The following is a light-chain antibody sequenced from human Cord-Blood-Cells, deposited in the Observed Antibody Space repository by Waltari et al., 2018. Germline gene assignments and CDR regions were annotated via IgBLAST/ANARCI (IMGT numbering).Light chain of an antibody. V-gene: IGLV5-45*02. J-gene: IGLJ3*02. Sequence: QAVLTQPSSLSASPGASASLTCTLRSGINVGTYRIYWYQQKPGSPPQYLLRYKSDSDKQQGSGFPSRFSGSMDASANAGILLISGLQSEDEADYYCMIWHSSAWVFGGGTKLTVL. CDR3: MIWHSSAWV. CDR1: SGINVGTYR. CDR2: YKSDSDK.